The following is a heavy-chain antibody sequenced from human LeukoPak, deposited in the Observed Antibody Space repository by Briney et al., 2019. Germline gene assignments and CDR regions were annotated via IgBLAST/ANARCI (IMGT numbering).Heavy chain of an antibody. V-gene: IGHV3-48*02. J-gene: IGHJ4*02. D-gene: IGHD3-9*01. Sequence: GGSLRLSCAVSGFPFSSYSMNWVRQAPGKGLEWVSYISSSSSTIYYADSVKGRFTISRDNAKNSLYLQMNSLRDEDTAVYYCARDSLPLRSFESLGGQGTLVTVSS. CDR3: ARDSLPLRSFESL. CDR2: ISSSSSTI. CDR1: GFPFSSYS.